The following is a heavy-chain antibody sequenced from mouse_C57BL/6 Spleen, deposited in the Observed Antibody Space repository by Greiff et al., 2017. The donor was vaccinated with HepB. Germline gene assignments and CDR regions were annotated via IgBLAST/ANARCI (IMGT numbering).Heavy chain of an antibody. Sequence: VQLQQSGPELVKPGASVKISCKASGYTFTDYYMNWVKQSHGKSLEWIGDINPNNGGTSYNQKFKGKATLTVDKSSSTAYMELRSLTSEDSAVYYCARNMGSAWFAYWGQGTLVTVSA. CDR3: ARNMGSAWFAY. J-gene: IGHJ3*01. CDR2: INPNNGGT. CDR1: GYTFTDYY. D-gene: IGHD1-1*02. V-gene: IGHV1-26*01.